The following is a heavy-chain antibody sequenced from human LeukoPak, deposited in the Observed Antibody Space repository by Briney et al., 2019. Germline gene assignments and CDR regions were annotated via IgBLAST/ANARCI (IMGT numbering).Heavy chain of an antibody. CDR1: GYSISGGYW. J-gene: IGHJ5*02. V-gene: IGHV4-4*02. Sequence: SGTLSLTCVVSGYSISGGYWWSWVRQPPGKGLEWIAEISHSGRTNYNPSLKSRVTISLDKSRNQFSLKLNSVTAADTAVYFCARNAYYSADLWGQGALVTASS. CDR3: ARNAYYSADL. CDR2: ISHSGRT. D-gene: IGHD3-10*01.